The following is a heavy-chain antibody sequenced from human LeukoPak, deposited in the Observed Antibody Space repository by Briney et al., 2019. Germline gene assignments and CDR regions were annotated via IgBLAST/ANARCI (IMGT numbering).Heavy chain of an antibody. J-gene: IGHJ4*02. CDR2: ISDDGSNK. V-gene: IGHV3-30*18. Sequence: GGSLRLSCAASGFTFRNYGMHCVRQAPGKGLEWVAVISDDGSNKNYADSVRGRFTISRDNSNNTVYLQMNSLRAEDTAVYYCAKDRETTASGTFDYWGQGTLVTVSS. CDR1: GFTFRNYG. D-gene: IGHD6-13*01. CDR3: AKDRETTASGTFDY.